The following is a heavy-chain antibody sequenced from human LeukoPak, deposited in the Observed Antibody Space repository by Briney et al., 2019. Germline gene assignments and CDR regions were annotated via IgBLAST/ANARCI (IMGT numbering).Heavy chain of an antibody. J-gene: IGHJ4*02. D-gene: IGHD3-10*01. CDR1: GYTFTDYY. V-gene: IGHV1-2*02. Sequence: ASVKVSCKASGYTFTDYYMHWVRQAPGQGLEWMGWINPNSGGTNYAQKFQGRVTMTRDTSISTAYMELSRLRSDDTAVYYCARVLTMVRGVIGYWGQGTLVTVSS. CDR2: INPNSGGT. CDR3: ARVLTMVRGVIGY.